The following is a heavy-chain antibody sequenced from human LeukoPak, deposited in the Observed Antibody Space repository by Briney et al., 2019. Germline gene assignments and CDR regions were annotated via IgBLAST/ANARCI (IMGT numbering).Heavy chain of an antibody. CDR1: GFTFSDYY. CDR3: ARDTYSSGSGAFDI. D-gene: IGHD6-19*01. V-gene: IGHV3-11*04. CDR2: ISSSGSTI. Sequence: GGSLRLSCAASGFTFSDYYMSWIRQAPGKGLEWVSYISSSGSTIYYADSVKGRFTISRDNAKNSLYLQMNSLRAEDTAMYYCARDTYSSGSGAFDIWGQGTMVTVSS. J-gene: IGHJ3*02.